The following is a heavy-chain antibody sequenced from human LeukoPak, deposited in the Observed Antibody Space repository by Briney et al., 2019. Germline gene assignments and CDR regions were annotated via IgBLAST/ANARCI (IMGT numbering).Heavy chain of an antibody. CDR3: ARAETYYYDSSGYFL. D-gene: IGHD3-22*01. V-gene: IGHV3-21*01. CDR2: ISSSSSYI. CDR1: GYTLTELS. Sequence: SCKVSGYTLTELSMNWVRQAPGKGLEWVSSISSSSSYIYYADSVKGRFTISRDNAKNSLYLQMNSPRAEDTAVYYCARAETYYYDSSGYFLWGQGTLVTVSS. J-gene: IGHJ4*02.